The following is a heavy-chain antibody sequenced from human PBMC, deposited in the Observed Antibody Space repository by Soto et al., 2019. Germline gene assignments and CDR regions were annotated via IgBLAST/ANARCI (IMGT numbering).Heavy chain of an antibody. V-gene: IGHV3-21*01. CDR2: ISSSSSYI. Sequence: EVQLVESGGGLVKPGGSLSLACAASGFTFSSYSMNCVRQAPGKGLEWVSSISSSSSYIYYADSVKGRVTISRDNAKNSLYLQMNSLSSADTAVYYWARDHYGSGSRYYYCGMDVWGQGATVSVS. CDR1: GFTFSSYS. D-gene: IGHD3-10*01. J-gene: IGHJ6*02. CDR3: ARDHYGSGSRYYYCGMDV.